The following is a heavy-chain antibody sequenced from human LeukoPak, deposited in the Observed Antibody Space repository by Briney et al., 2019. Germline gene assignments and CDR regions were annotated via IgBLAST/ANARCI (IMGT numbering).Heavy chain of an antibody. Sequence: SETLSLTCTVSGGSITFYYCSWIRQPAEKGLEWIGRIYSTGSTNYSPSLKSRVTMSVDKSKNQCSLNLSSGTAADAAVYYCARGVTDPYSFDSWGQGILVTVSS. V-gene: IGHV4-4*07. J-gene: IGHJ4*02. D-gene: IGHD4-23*01. CDR3: ARGVTDPYSFDS. CDR2: IYSTGST. CDR1: GGSITFYY.